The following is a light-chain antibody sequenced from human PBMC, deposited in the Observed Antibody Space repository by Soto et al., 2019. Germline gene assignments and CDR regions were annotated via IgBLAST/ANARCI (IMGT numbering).Light chain of an antibody. CDR2: AAS. Sequence: DIQITKSPSSLSASVGDRVTITCRASQSISSYLNWYQQKPGKAPKLLIYAASSLQSGVPSRFSGSGSGTDFTLTISSLQPEDFATYYCQQSYSTPWTFGQGTQVDIK. CDR3: QQSYSTPWT. V-gene: IGKV1-39*01. J-gene: IGKJ1*01. CDR1: QSISSY.